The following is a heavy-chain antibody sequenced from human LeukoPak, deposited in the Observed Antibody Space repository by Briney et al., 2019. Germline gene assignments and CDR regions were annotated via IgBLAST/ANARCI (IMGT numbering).Heavy chain of an antibody. CDR1: GYSISSGYY. CDR3: AKLNNYDLMIDY. V-gene: IGHV4-38-2*02. D-gene: IGHD3-3*01. J-gene: IGHJ4*02. Sequence: SETLSLTCTVSGYSISSGYYWGWIRQPPGKGLEWIGNIYHSGSTYYNPSLKSRVTISVDTSKNQFSLKLSSVTAADTAVYYCAKLNNYDLMIDYWGQGTLVTVSS. CDR2: IYHSGST.